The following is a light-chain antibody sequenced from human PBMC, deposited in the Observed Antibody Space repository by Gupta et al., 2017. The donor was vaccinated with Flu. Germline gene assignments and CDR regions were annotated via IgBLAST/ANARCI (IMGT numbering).Light chain of an antibody. CDR3: HQYNNWPPET. Sequence: IVMTQSPATLSVSPGETATLSCRASQSVSSNLAWYQQKPGHAPRLLIYGAFTRAPGIPARCSGRGVGTEFTLTISSLQSEDFAVDYCHQYNNWPPETFGQGTKVESK. CDR2: GAF. CDR1: QSVSSN. V-gene: IGKV3-15*01. J-gene: IGKJ1*01.